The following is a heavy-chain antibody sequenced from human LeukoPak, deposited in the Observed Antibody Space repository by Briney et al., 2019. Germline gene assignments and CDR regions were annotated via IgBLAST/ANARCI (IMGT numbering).Heavy chain of an antibody. CDR2: LYSGGGT. J-gene: IGHJ4*02. V-gene: IGHV3-53*05. D-gene: IGHD6-19*01. CDR3: ATGLAVAGDY. Sequence: GGSLRLSCAASGFTVSNNYINWARQAPGKGLEWVSVLYSGGGTYYADSVKGRFTISRDNSKNTLYLQMNSLRAEDTAVYYCATGLAVAGDYWGQGTLVTVSS. CDR1: GFTVSNNY.